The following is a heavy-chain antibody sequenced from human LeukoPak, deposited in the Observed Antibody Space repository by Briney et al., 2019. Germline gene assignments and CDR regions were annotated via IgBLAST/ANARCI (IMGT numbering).Heavy chain of an antibody. Sequence: GGSLRLSCAASGFTFSGYWMHWVRQAPGKGLVWVSRINSDGSSTSYADSVKGRFTISRDNAKNTLYLQMNSLRAEDTAVYYCARDYRHYYDFWSGYYSYNWFDPWGQGTLVTVSS. D-gene: IGHD3-3*01. V-gene: IGHV3-74*01. CDR1: GFTFSGYW. CDR2: INSDGSST. CDR3: ARDYRHYYDFWSGYYSYNWFDP. J-gene: IGHJ5*02.